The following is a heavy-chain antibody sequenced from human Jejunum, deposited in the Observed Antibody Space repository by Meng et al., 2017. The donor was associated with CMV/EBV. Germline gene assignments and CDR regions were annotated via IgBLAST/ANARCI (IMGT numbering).Heavy chain of an antibody. CDR3: AKEGLNTPFDY. CDR1: GFTVSTNY. J-gene: IGHJ4*02. Sequence: LWESVGGSILPGGTLRLSCAASGFTVSTNYMSWVRQAPGKGLEWVSVIYSGGNTYYADSVKGRFTISRDNSKNTLYLQMNNLRADDTAVYYCAKEGLNTPFDYWGQGTLVTVSS. CDR2: IYSGGNT. V-gene: IGHV3-53*01.